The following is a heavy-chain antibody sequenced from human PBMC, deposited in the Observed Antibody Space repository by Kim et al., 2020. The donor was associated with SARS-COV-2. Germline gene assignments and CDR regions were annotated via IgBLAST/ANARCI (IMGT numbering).Heavy chain of an antibody. J-gene: IGHJ4*02. D-gene: IGHD3-16*01. Sequence: DSVKGRLTHSRDKARNALYLQMNGLSDEDTSVYFCASLTPEYVWDKFDYWGQGTLVTVSS. CDR3: ASLTPEYVWDKFDY. V-gene: IGHV3-74*01.